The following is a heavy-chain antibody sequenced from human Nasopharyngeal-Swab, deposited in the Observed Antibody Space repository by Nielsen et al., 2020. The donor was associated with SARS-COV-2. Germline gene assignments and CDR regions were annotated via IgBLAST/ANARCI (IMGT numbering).Heavy chain of an antibody. V-gene: IGHV1-2*06. CDR1: GYTSTGYY. D-gene: IGHD6-13*01. CDR3: ARDWEQQHDAFDI. J-gene: IGHJ3*02. Sequence: VKGSSKASGYTSTGYYMHWVRQAPGQGLEWMGRINPNSGGTNYAQKFQGRVTMTRDTSISTAYMELSRLRSDDTAVYYCARDWEQQHDAFDIWGQGTMVTVSS. CDR2: INPNSGGT.